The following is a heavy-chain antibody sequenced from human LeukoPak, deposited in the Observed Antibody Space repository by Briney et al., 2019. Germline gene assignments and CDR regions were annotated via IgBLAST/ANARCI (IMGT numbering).Heavy chain of an antibody. CDR3: ARTENSGYSFDY. D-gene: IGHD5-12*01. J-gene: IGHJ4*02. CDR2: ISSSGSTI. CDR1: GFTFSDYY. V-gene: IGHV3-11*01. Sequence: GGSLRLSCAASGFTFSDYYMSWIRQAPGKGLERVSYISSSGSTIYYADSVKGRFTISRDNAKNSLYLQMNSLRAEDTAVYYCARTENSGYSFDYWGQGTLVTVSS.